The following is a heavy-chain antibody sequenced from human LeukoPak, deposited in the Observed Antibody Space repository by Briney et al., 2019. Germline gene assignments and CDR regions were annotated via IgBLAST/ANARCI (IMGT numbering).Heavy chain of an antibody. CDR1: GFNFSSHA. CDR3: AREPPLKIRTMIGRYFQH. Sequence: GRSLRLSCAASGFNFSSHAMHWVRQAPGKGLEWVAVISYDGSNKYYADSVKGRFTISRDNSKNTLYLQMNSLRAEDTAVYYCAREPPLKIRTMIGRYFQHWGQGTLVTVSS. CDR2: ISYDGSNK. J-gene: IGHJ1*01. D-gene: IGHD3-22*01. V-gene: IGHV3-30-3*01.